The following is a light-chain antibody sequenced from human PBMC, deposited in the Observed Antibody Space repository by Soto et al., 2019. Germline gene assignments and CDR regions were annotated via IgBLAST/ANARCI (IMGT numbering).Light chain of an antibody. CDR1: QFLSSY. V-gene: IGKV3-11*01. Sequence: ELVLTQSPATLSLSPGERATLSCRASQFLSSYLAWYQQKPGQAPRLLIYGASTRATVIPARFSGSGSGTDFTLIISSLEPEDFAVYYCQQRANWPLTFGGGTKVDIK. CDR3: QQRANWPLT. J-gene: IGKJ4*01. CDR2: GAS.